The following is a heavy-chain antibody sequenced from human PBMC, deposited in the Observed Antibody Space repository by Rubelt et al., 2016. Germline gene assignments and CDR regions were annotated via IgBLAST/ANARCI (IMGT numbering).Heavy chain of an antibody. D-gene: IGHD3-3*02. V-gene: IGHV3-30*18. CDR1: GFTVSSNY. CDR3: AKDSIFGIDY. J-gene: IGHJ4*02. CDR2: ISYDGSNK. Sequence: QVQLVESGGGLVQPGGSLRLSCAASGFTVSSNYMSWVRQAPGKGLEWVAVISYDGSNKYYADSVKGRFTISRDNSKNTLYLQMNSLRAEDTAVYYCAKDSIFGIDYWGQGTLVTVSS.